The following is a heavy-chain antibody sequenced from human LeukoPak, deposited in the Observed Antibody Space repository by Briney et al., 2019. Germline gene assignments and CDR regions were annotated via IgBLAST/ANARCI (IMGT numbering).Heavy chain of an antibody. CDR2: ISGSGVST. Sequence: GGSLRLSCAASGFTFSIYAMSWVRQAPGRGLEWVSYISGSGVSTYYADSVKGHFTISRDNSKNTLYLQMNTLRAEDTAVYYCAKNNGFDYWGQGTLVTVSS. D-gene: IGHD1-14*01. CDR3: AKNNGFDY. CDR1: GFTFSIYA. V-gene: IGHV3-23*01. J-gene: IGHJ4*02.